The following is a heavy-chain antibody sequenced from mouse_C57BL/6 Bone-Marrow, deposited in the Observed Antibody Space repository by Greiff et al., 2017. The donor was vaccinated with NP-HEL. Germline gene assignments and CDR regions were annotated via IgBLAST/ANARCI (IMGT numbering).Heavy chain of an antibody. CDR3: AREFITTVVATFDAMDY. CDR1: GYTFTSYW. Sequence: QVHVKQPGAELVKPGASVKMSCKASGYTFTSYWITWVKQRPGQGLEWIGDIYPGSGSTNYNEKFKSKATLTVDTSSSTAYMQLSSLTSEDSAVYYCAREFITTVVATFDAMDYWGQGTSVTVSS. CDR2: IYPGSGST. V-gene: IGHV1-55*01. J-gene: IGHJ4*01. D-gene: IGHD1-1*01.